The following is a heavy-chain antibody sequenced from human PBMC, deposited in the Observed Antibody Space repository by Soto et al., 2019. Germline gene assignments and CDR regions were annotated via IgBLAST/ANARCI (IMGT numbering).Heavy chain of an antibody. CDR3: ARALTSYYDFWSGVGGMDV. CDR2: IIPIFGTA. J-gene: IGHJ6*02. Sequence: QVQLVQSGAEVKKPGSSVKVSCKASGGTFSSYAISWVRQAPGQGLEWMGGIIPIFGTANYAQKFQGRVMITADKSTSTAYMELSSLRSEDTAVYYCARALTSYYDFWSGVGGMDVWGQGTTVTVSS. V-gene: IGHV1-69*06. D-gene: IGHD3-3*01. CDR1: GGTFSSYA.